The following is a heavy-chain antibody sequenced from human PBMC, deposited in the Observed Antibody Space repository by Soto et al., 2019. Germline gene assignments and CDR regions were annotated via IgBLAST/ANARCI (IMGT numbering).Heavy chain of an antibody. V-gene: IGHV1-3*01. CDR2: INAGNGNT. Sequence: QVQLVQSGAEVKKPGASVKVSCKASGYTFTSYAMHWVRQAPGQRLEWMGWINAGNGNTKYSQKFQGRVTITRDTSASTAYMELSSLRSEDTAVYYCARGDPYYDFWSGRSDAFDIWGQGTMVTVSS. J-gene: IGHJ3*02. CDR1: GYTFTSYA. D-gene: IGHD3-3*01. CDR3: ARGDPYYDFWSGRSDAFDI.